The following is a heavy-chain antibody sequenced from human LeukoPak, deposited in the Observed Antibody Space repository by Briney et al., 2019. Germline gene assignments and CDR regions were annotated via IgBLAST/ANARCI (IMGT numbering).Heavy chain of an antibody. V-gene: IGHV4-59*01. CDR1: GGSISSYY. D-gene: IGHD2-15*01. CDR3: ARDGPHGPGYCSGGSCYEMGSFDP. CDR2: IYYSGST. J-gene: IGHJ5*02. Sequence: SETLSLTCTVSGGSISSYYWSWIRQPPGKGLEWIGYIYYSGSTNYNPSLKSRVTISVDTSKSQFSLKLSSVTAADTAVYYCARDGPHGPGYCSGGSCYEMGSFDPWGQGTLVTVSS.